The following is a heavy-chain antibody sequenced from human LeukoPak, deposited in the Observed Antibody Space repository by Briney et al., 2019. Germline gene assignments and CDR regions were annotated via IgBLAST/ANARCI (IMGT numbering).Heavy chain of an antibody. Sequence: ASVKVSCKASGYTFTSYGISWVRQAPGQGLEWMGWISAYNGNTNYAQKLQGRVTMTTDTSTSIAYMELRSLRSDDTAVYYCASIPWFGESYYYYGMDVWGQGTTVTVSS. V-gene: IGHV1-18*01. J-gene: IGHJ6*02. CDR3: ASIPWFGESYYYYGMDV. CDR1: GYTFTSYG. CDR2: ISAYNGNT. D-gene: IGHD3-10*01.